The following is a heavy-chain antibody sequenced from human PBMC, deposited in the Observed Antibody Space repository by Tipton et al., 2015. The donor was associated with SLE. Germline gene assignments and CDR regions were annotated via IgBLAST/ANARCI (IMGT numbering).Heavy chain of an antibody. Sequence: SLRLSCAASGFTFSSYAMSWVRQAPGKGLEWVSAISGSGGSTYYADSVKGRFTISRDNSKNTLYLQMNSLRAEDTAVYYCAKGASSLRFLEWLSSGMDVWGQGTTVTVSS. CDR3: AKGASSLRFLEWLSSGMDV. CDR2: ISGSGGST. J-gene: IGHJ6*02. D-gene: IGHD3-3*01. V-gene: IGHV3-23*01. CDR1: GFTFSSYA.